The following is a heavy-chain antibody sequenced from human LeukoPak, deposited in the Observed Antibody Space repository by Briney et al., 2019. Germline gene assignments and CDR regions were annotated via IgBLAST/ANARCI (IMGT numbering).Heavy chain of an antibody. J-gene: IGHJ4*02. D-gene: IGHD4-17*01. Sequence: GGSLRLSCAASGFTFSSYAMSWVRQVPGKGLEWVSAISGSGGSTYYADSVKGRFTISRDNSKNTLYLQMNNLRAEDTAVYYCAKANADSRGYFDYWGQGTLVTVSS. CDR1: GFTFSSYA. CDR2: ISGSGGST. CDR3: AKANADSRGYFDY. V-gene: IGHV3-23*01.